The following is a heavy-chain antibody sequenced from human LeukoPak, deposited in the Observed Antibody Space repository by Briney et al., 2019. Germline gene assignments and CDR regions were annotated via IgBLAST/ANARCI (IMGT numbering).Heavy chain of an antibody. D-gene: IGHD3-22*01. Sequence: SETLSLTCTVSGGSISSYHWSWIRQPAGKGLEWIGRIYTSGSTNYNPSLKSRVTMSVDTSKNQFSLKLSSVTAADTAVYYCARDAYYYDSSGYRRFDYWGQGTLVTVSS. J-gene: IGHJ4*02. CDR3: ARDAYYYDSSGYRRFDY. CDR2: IYTSGST. CDR1: GGSISSYH. V-gene: IGHV4-4*07.